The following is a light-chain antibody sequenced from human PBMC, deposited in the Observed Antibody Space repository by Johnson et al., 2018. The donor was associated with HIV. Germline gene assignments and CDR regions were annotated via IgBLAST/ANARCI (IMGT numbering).Light chain of an antibody. CDR1: SSNIGKNY. CDR2: ENN. J-gene: IGLJ1*01. CDR3: GTWDSSLSGF. V-gene: IGLV1-51*02. Sequence: QSVLTQPPSVSAAPGQRVTISCSGSSSNIGKNYVSWYQQLPGTAHTLLIYENNKRPSGIPDRFSGTKSGTSATLGITGLQTGAEADYYCGTWDSSLSGFFGTGTKVTVL.